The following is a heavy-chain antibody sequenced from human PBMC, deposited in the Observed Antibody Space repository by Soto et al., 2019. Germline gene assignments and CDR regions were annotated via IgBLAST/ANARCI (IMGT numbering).Heavy chain of an antibody. J-gene: IGHJ5*02. V-gene: IGHV4-38-2*02. D-gene: IGHD1-26*01. CDR2: IYQSGST. CDR3: ARVLGAVGTYFDP. CDR1: GYSISSGNY. Sequence: SETLSLTCPVSGYSISSGNYWGWIRQPPGKGLEWIGSIYQSGSTYYNPSLRSRATISVDTSKNQFSLKLSSVTAADTAVYYCARVLGAVGTYFDPWGQGTLVTVSS.